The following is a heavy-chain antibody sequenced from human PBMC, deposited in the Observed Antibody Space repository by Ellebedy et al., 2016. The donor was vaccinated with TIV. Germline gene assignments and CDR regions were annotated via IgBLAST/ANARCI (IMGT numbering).Heavy chain of an antibody. CDR2: IKEDGSEK. D-gene: IGHD3-3*02. CDR1: GFTFRSEW. Sequence: PGRSLRLSCVASGFTFRSEWMSWVRQAPGKGLEWVANIKEDGSEKDYVDLVKGRFTISRDNAKNSLYLQMNNLRVEDTAVYYCARAHFWGQGTLVTVSS. J-gene: IGHJ4*02. V-gene: IGHV3-7*01. CDR3: ARAHF.